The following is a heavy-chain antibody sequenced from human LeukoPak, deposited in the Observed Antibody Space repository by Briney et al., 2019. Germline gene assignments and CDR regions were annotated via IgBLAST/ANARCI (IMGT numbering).Heavy chain of an antibody. CDR1: GXTFRTYG. CDR3: AKSRVRGVYYFDY. CDR2: ISYDGSNE. Sequence: GGSLRLSCAASGXTFRTYGXXWVRQAPGXGLEWGXIISYDGSNEDYADSVKGRFTISRDNSKNTLYLQMNSLRAEDSAVYYCAKSRVRGVYYFDYWGQGTLVTVSS. J-gene: IGHJ4*02. V-gene: IGHV3-30*18. D-gene: IGHD3-10*02.